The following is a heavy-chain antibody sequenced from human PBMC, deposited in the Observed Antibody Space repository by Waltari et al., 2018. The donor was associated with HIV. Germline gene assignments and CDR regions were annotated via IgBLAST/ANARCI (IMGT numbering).Heavy chain of an antibody. CDR3: ARGVVGGYDLGNNWFDP. CDR2: LYTSGST. V-gene: IGHV4-61*02. J-gene: IGHJ5*02. CDR1: GGSIRSGSSH. D-gene: IGHD5-12*01. Sequence: QLQESGPGLVKPSQTLSLTCTVSGGSIRSGSSHWSWIRQPAGKGLEWIGRLYTSGSTDYNPSLKSRATISGDTSKNQFSLKLSSVTAADTAVYYCARGVVGGYDLGNNWFDPWGQGTLVTVSS.